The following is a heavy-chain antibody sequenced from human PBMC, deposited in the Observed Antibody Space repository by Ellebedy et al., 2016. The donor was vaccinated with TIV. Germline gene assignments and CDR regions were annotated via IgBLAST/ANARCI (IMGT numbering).Heavy chain of an antibody. Sequence: GESLKIPCAASGFPFSTSGMHWVRQAPGKGLEWVAVISNDGSNVHYADSVKGRFTISRDNSKNTLYVQMNSLRGEDTAVYYCAKDRTSSWSFDYWGQGTLVTVSS. CDR3: AKDRTSSWSFDY. V-gene: IGHV3-30*18. J-gene: IGHJ4*02. CDR1: GFPFSTSG. D-gene: IGHD6-13*01. CDR2: ISNDGSNV.